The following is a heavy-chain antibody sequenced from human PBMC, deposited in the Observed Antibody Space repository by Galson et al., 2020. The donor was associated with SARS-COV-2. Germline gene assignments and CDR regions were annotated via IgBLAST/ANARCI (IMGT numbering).Heavy chain of an antibody. J-gene: IGHJ6*02. V-gene: IGHV3-49*03. CDR1: GFTFGDYA. D-gene: IGHD3-10*01. CDR2: IRSKAYGGTT. Sequence: GGSLRLSCTASGFTFGDYAMSWFRQAPGKGLEWVGFIRSKAYGGTTEYAASVKGRFTISRDDSKSIAYLQMNSLKTEDTAVYYCTRGLYGSGTYYYYYGMDVWGQGTTVTVSS. CDR3: TRGLYGSGTYYYYYGMDV.